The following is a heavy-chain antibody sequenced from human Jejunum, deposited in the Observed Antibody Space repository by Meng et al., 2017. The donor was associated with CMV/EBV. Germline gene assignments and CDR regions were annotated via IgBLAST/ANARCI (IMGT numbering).Heavy chain of an antibody. CDR3: AKESQQLVLDY. CDR2: ISWNSGSI. V-gene: IGHV3-9*01. J-gene: IGHJ4*02. Sequence: SCAASGFTFDDYAMHCVRQAPGKGLEWVSGISWNSGSIGYADSVKGRFTISRDNAKNSLYLQMNSLRAEDTALYYCAKESQQLVLDYWGQGTLVT. CDR1: GFTFDDYA. D-gene: IGHD6-6*01.